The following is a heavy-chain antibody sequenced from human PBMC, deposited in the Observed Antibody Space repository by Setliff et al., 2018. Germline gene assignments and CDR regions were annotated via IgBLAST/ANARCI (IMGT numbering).Heavy chain of an antibody. V-gene: IGHV4-59*01. Sequence: SETLSLTCTVSGGSISSYYWSCIRQPPGKGLEWIAYNYYSGSTNYNPSLKSRVAISVDTSKNQFSLKLSSVTAADTAVYYCAGGNNWEPDSFDVWGQGTMVAVSS. CDR3: AGGNNWEPDSFDV. D-gene: IGHD1-20*01. CDR1: GGSISSYY. J-gene: IGHJ3*01. CDR2: NYYSGST.